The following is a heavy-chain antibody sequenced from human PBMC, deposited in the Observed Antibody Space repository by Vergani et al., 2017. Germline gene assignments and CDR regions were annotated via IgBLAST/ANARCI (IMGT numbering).Heavy chain of an antibody. V-gene: IGHV3-23*01. D-gene: IGHD5-12*01. Sequence: EVQLLESGGGLVQPGGSLGLSFAASGFPFSSYAMSWVRQAPGKGVGWVSAISGSGVSTYYADSVKGRFTISRDNSKNTLYLQMNSLRAEDTAVYYCARGGGGYELQIPNWFDPWGQGTLVTVSS. CDR1: GFPFSSYA. CDR3: ARGGGGYELQIPNWFDP. CDR2: ISGSGVST. J-gene: IGHJ5*02.